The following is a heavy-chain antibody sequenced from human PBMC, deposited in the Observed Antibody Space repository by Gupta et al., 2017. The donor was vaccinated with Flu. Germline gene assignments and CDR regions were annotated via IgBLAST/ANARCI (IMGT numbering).Heavy chain of an antibody. J-gene: IGHJ6*02. D-gene: IGHD1-1*01. CDR2: ISHDGSKN. CDR1: DFSFRNYG. V-gene: IGHV3-30*18. CDR3: AKDWRWNNNIYGMNV. Sequence: QERVVESGGGVVQPGRSLRLSCAASDFSFRNYGLHWVRKAPGKGLEWVAGISHDGSKNYHTDSVKGRFTISRDNSKNTLYLQMSGLRIEDTAVYYCAKDWRWNNNIYGMNVWGQGTTVTVSS.